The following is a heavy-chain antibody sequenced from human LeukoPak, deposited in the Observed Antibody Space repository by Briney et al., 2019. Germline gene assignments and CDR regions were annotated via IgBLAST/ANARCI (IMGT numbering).Heavy chain of an antibody. CDR2: IYKDGSA. J-gene: IGHJ4*02. Sequence: GGSLRLSCAASGFTVSNEYMTWVRQAPGKGLEWLSVIYKDGSAYYADSVKGRFTISRDNSRNTLDLHMSSVWAEDTAIYFCAKDVPANYYDTTGYYFDSWGQGTLVTVSS. CDR3: AKDVPANYYDTTGYYFDS. CDR1: GFTVSNEY. D-gene: IGHD3-22*01. V-gene: IGHV3-53*01.